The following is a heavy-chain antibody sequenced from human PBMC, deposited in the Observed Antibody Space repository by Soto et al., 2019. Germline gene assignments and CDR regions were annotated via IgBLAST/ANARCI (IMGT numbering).Heavy chain of an antibody. CDR3: TTDPTTVSYYYYGMDV. V-gene: IGHV3-15*01. CDR1: GFTYSNAW. CDR2: IKSKTDGGTT. D-gene: IGHD4-17*01. J-gene: IGHJ6*02. Sequence: EVQLVESGGGLVKPGGSLRLSCAASGFTYSNAWMSWVRQASGKGLEWVGRIKSKTDGGTTDYAAPVKGRFTISRDDSKNTLYLQMSSLKTEDTAVYYCTTDPTTVSYYYYGMDVWGQGTTVTVSS.